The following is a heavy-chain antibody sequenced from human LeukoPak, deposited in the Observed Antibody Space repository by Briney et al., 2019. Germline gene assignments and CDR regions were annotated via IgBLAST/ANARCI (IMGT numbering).Heavy chain of an antibody. CDR3: AREKTDYYDNGGYHDP. Sequence: ASVKVSCKPSGYIFAGYHIHWVRQAPGQGLEWMGRINPNSGGTNYAQKFQGRATMTRDTSITTAYMELTRLRSDDTAVYYCAREKTDYYDNGGYHDPWGQGTLVTVSS. CDR2: INPNSGGT. D-gene: IGHD3-22*01. CDR1: GYIFAGYH. J-gene: IGHJ5*02. V-gene: IGHV1-2*06.